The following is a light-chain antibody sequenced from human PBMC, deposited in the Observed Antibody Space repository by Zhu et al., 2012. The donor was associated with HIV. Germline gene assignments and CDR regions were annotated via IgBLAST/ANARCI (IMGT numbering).Light chain of an antibody. CDR1: GSVRSF. CDR2: DTS. V-gene: IGKV3-11*01. CDR3: QQRSSWPLT. Sequence: IVLTQSPATLSLSPGERATVSCRASGSVRSFLAWYQQKPGQAPRLLIYDTSKRATGIPDFTLTISSLEPEDFALYYCQQRSSWPLTFGGGTKVEIK. J-gene: IGKJ4*01.